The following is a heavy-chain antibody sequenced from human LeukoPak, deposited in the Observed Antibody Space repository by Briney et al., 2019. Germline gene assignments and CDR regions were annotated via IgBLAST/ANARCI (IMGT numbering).Heavy chain of an antibody. CDR3: AKGAYDYIEIAYFDY. D-gene: IGHD5-12*01. CDR2: IIGSSGST. Sequence: GGSLRLSCAASGFSFNNYAMNWVRQAPGKGLEWVSLIIGSSGSTFYADSVKGRFTISRDKSKNTLYLQMNSLRADDTAVYYCAKGAYDYIEIAYFDYWGQGSLVTVSS. V-gene: IGHV3-23*01. CDR1: GFSFNNYA. J-gene: IGHJ4*02.